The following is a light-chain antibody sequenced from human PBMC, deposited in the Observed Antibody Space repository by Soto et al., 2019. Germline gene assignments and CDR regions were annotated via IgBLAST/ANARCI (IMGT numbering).Light chain of an antibody. V-gene: IGKV1-5*03. CDR1: QSITSW. Sequence: DIQMTQSPSTLSASVGDIVTITCRASQSITSWLAWYQQKPGKAPKLLIYKASSLESGVPSRFSGSGSATEFPLTTSTLQPDDFATYHCQQYNSYSRTFGQGTKVEI. CDR2: KAS. J-gene: IGKJ1*01. CDR3: QQYNSYSRT.